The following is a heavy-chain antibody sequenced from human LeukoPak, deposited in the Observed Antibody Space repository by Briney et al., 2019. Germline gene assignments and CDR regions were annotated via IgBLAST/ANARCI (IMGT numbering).Heavy chain of an antibody. D-gene: IGHD6-6*01. Sequence: EASVKVSCKDSGFTFTSSAVQWVRQARGQRLEWIGWIVVGSGNTNYAQKFQERVTITRDMSTSTAYMELSSLRSEDTAVYYCAADSRVYSSSSEDYYYYGMDVWGQGTTVTVSS. J-gene: IGHJ6*02. CDR2: IVVGSGNT. CDR1: GFTFTSSA. CDR3: AADSRVYSSSSEDYYYYGMDV. V-gene: IGHV1-58*01.